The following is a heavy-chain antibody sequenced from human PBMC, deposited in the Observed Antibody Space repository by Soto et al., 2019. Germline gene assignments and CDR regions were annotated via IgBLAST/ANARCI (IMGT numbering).Heavy chain of an antibody. Sequence: QVQLVESGGGLVKPGGSLRLSCAASGFTFSDYYMSWIRQAPGKGLEWVSYISSSGSTIYYADSVKGRFTISRDNTKNSRYLQMNSLRAEDTAVSYCASTFSTVTINWYFDLWGRGTLVTVSS. CDR3: ASTFSTVTINWYFDL. D-gene: IGHD4-17*01. J-gene: IGHJ2*01. CDR1: GFTFSDYY. CDR2: ISSSGSTI. V-gene: IGHV3-11*01.